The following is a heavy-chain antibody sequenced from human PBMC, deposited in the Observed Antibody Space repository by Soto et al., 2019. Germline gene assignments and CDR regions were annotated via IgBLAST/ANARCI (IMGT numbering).Heavy chain of an antibody. D-gene: IGHD2-15*01. J-gene: IGHJ6*02. CDR1: GGTFSSYA. CDR2: IIPIFGTA. V-gene: IGHV1-69*13. Sequence: SVKVSCKASGGTFSSYAISWVRQAPGQGLEWMGGIIPIFGTANYAQKFQGRVTITADESTSTAYMELSSLRSEDTAVYYCARDLRGNCSGGSCSGMDVWGQGTTVTVSS. CDR3: ARDLRGNCSGGSCSGMDV.